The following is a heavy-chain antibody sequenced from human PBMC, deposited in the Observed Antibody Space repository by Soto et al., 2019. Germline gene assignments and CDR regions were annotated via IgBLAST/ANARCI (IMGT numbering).Heavy chain of an antibody. CDR1: GRSVSSGGYY. CDR3: VRDRALDSSGHWFDT. D-gene: IGHD6-19*01. Sequence: TLSLTCTVPGRSVSSGGYYWTWIRQHPGRGLEWIGYIYHIGSPHYNPSLESRVTISLDTSKNQFSLNLTSVTAADTAIYYCVRDRALDSSGHWFDTWGQGTLVTVSS. J-gene: IGHJ5*02. CDR2: IYHIGSP. V-gene: IGHV4-31*03.